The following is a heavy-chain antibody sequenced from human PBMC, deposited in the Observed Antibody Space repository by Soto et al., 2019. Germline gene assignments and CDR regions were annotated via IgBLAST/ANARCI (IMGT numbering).Heavy chain of an antibody. CDR2: ISGSGGST. D-gene: IGHD3-3*01. Sequence: GGSLRLSCAASGFTFSSYAMSWVRQAPGKGLEWVSAISGSGGSTYYADSVKGRFTISRDNSKNTLYLQMNSLRAEDTAVYYCSKEVVASPKELRFLTDYWGQGTLVTVSS. V-gene: IGHV3-23*01. J-gene: IGHJ4*02. CDR1: GFTFSSYA. CDR3: SKEVVASPKELRFLTDY.